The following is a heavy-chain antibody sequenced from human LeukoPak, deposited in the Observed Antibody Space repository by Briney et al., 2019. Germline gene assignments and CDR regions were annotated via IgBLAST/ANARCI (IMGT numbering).Heavy chain of an antibody. Sequence: GGSLRLSCAASGFTFSSYSMNWVRQAPGKGLEWVSYISSSSSTIYYADSVKGRFTISRDNAKNSLYLQMNSLRAEDTAVYYCASFVKPGERITIFGVAPPDYWGQGTLVTVSS. D-gene: IGHD3-3*01. CDR1: GFTFSSYS. V-gene: IGHV3-48*01. J-gene: IGHJ4*02. CDR3: ASFVKPGERITIFGVAPPDY. CDR2: ISSSSSTI.